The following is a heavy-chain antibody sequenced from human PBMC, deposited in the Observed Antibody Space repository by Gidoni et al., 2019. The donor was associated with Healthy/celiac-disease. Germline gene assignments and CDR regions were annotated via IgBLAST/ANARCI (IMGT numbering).Heavy chain of an antibody. CDR2: IIPIFGTA. CDR3: ASETPAYCGGDCYSRYFDY. J-gene: IGHJ4*02. V-gene: IGHV1-69*01. CDR1: GGTFSSYA. Sequence: QVQLVQSRAEVKKPGSSVKVSCKASGGTFSSYAISWVRQAPGQGLEWMGGIIPIFGTANYAQKFQGRVTITADESTSTAYMELSSLRSEDTAVYYCASETPAYCGGDCYSRYFDYWGQGTLVTVSS. D-gene: IGHD2-21*02.